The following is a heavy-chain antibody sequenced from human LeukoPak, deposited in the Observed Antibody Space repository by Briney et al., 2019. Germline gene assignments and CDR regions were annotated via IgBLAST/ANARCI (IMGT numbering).Heavy chain of an antibody. J-gene: IGHJ4*02. D-gene: IGHD3-22*01. CDR1: RFTFSSYG. Sequence: GGSLRLSCAASRFTFSSYGMHWVRQAPGKGLEWVAYIQYDGSNEQYADSVKGRFSISRDSSKNILYLQMNSLRAEDTAVYYCAKAQNDSSGYTFDYWGQGTLVTVSS. CDR2: IQYDGSNE. V-gene: IGHV3-30*02. CDR3: AKAQNDSSGYTFDY.